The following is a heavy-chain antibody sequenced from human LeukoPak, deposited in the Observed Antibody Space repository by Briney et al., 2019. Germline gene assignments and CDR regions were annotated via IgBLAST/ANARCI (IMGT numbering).Heavy chain of an antibody. CDR3: AIYPYYYDSSTPFDY. V-gene: IGHV1-24*01. CDR2: FDPEDGET. D-gene: IGHD3-22*01. J-gene: IGHJ4*02. CDR1: GYTLTELS. Sequence: ASVNVSCKVSGYTLTELSMHWVRQAPGKGLEWMGGFDPEDGETIYAQTFQGRVTMTEDTSTDTAYMELSSLRSEDTAVYYCAIYPYYYDSSTPFDYWGQGTLVTVSS.